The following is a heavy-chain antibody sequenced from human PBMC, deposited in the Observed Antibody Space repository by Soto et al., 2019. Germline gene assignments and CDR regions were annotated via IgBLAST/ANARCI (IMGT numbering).Heavy chain of an antibody. CDR1: GYTFTGYY. V-gene: IGHV1-2*04. CDR2: INPNSGGT. D-gene: IGHD2-2*01. J-gene: IGHJ6*02. Sequence: ASVKVSCKASGYTFTGYYMHWVRQAPGQGLEWMGWINPNSGGTNYAQKFQGWVTMTRDTSISTAYMELSRLRSDDTAVYYCARSFAPAATRLYYGMDVWGQGTTVTVSS. CDR3: ARSFAPAATRLYYGMDV.